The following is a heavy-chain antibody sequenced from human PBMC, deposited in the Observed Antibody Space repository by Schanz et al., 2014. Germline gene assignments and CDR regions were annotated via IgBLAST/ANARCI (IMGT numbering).Heavy chain of an antibody. CDR2: IYYSGST. J-gene: IGHJ6*03. D-gene: IGHD2-2*02. V-gene: IGHV4-59*12. CDR1: GGSIRSYF. Sequence: QVQLQESGPGLLKPSETLSLTCTVSGGSIRSYFWSWIRQPPGKGLEWIGYIYYSGSTYYNPSLKSRVTMPVDTSKNQISLKLRSVTAADTAVYYCARGGARRFPVVPDAIQGLRGHYYYYYLDVWGKGTTVTASS. CDR3: ARGGARRFPVVPDAIQGLRGHYYYYYLDV.